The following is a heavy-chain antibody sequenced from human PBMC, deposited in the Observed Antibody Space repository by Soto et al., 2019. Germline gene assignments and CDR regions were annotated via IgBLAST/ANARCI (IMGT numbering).Heavy chain of an antibody. CDR1: GASFSGYY. CDR3: ARGGELQGGFDY. J-gene: IGHJ4*02. CDR2: INHSGST. D-gene: IGHD1-26*01. V-gene: IGHV4-34*01. Sequence: SETLSLTCAVYGASFSGYYWSWIRQPPGKGLEWIGEINHSGSTNYNPSLKSRVTISVDTSKNQFSLKLSSVTAADTAVYYCARGGELQGGFDYWGQGTLVTVSS.